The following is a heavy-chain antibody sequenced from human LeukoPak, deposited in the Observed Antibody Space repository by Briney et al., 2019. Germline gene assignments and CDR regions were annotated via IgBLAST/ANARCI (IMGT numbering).Heavy chain of an antibody. Sequence: GESLKISCKGSGYSFTTYWIGWVRQMPGKGLEWFGIIFPGDSDTTYSPSLQGQVTISADTSINTAYLQWSSLRASDTAMYYCATSESQTRFDYWGQGTPVTVSS. J-gene: IGHJ4*02. CDR1: GYSFTTYW. CDR2: IFPGDSDT. D-gene: IGHD1/OR15-1a*01. CDR3: ATSESQTRFDY. V-gene: IGHV5-51*01.